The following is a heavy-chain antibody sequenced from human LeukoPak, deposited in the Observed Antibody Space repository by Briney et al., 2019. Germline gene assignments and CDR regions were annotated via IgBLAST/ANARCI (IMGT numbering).Heavy chain of an antibody. V-gene: IGHV3-48*03. D-gene: IGHD5-12*01. CDR1: GFTFSSYE. CDR2: ISSSGSTI. CDR3: AREVATSSYFDY. Sequence: PGGSLRLSCAASGFTFSSYEMNWVRQAPGKGLEWVSYISSSGSTIYYADSVKGRFTISRDNAKNSLYLQTNSLRAEDTAVYYCAREVATSSYFDYWGQGTLVTVSS. J-gene: IGHJ4*02.